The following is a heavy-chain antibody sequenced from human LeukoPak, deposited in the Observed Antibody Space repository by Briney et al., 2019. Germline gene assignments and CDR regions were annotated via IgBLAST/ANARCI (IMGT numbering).Heavy chain of an antibody. CDR1: GFTFSSHA. Sequence: GGSLRLSCAASGFTFSSHAMTWVRQAPGKGLEWVSGISRTGSDTYYADSVKGRFIISRDNSKSTMSLQMNSLRAEDTATYYCARRQLGYTFGSPDCWGQGTLVTVSS. CDR2: ISRTGSDT. D-gene: IGHD5-18*01. V-gene: IGHV3-23*05. CDR3: ARRQLGYTFGSPDC. J-gene: IGHJ4*02.